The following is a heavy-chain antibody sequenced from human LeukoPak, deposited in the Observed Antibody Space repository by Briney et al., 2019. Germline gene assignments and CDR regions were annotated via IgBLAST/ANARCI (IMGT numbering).Heavy chain of an antibody. CDR3: AKWGDYDVLTGYYVSDY. J-gene: IGHJ4*02. Sequence: GGSLRLSCAASGFTFSNYAMSWVRQAPGKGLEWVSAITGGGSGIYYADSMKSRFIISRDNSKNTLYLQINSLRAEDTAVYYCAKWGDYDVLTGYYVSDYWGQGTLVTVSS. V-gene: IGHV3-23*01. CDR1: GFTFSNYA. CDR2: ITGGGSGI. D-gene: IGHD3-9*01.